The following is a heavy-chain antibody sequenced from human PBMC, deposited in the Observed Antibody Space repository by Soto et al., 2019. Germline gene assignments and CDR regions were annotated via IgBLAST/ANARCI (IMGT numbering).Heavy chain of an antibody. V-gene: IGHV3-30*18. D-gene: IGHD3-3*01. CDR2: ISYDGSNK. J-gene: IGHJ6*02. CDR1: GFTFSSYG. CDR3: AKGCGETYYDFWSGYRYYYYGMDV. Sequence: GGSLRLSCAASGFTFSSYGMHWVRQAPGKGLEWVAVISYDGSNKYYADSVKGRFTISRDNSKNTLYLQMNSLRAEDTAVYYCAKGCGETYYDFWSGYRYYYYGMDVWGQGTTVTVSS.